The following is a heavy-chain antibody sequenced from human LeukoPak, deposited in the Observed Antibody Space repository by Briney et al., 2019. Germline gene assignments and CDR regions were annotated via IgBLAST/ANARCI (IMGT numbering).Heavy chain of an antibody. Sequence: ASVKVSCKASGYTFTGYYMHWVRQAPGQGLEWMGWINPNSGGTNYAQKFQGRVTMTRDTSISTAYMELSRLRSDDTAVYYCAGGYSGYDPSGWFDPWGQGTLVTASS. CDR1: GYTFTGYY. D-gene: IGHD5-12*01. CDR2: INPNSGGT. V-gene: IGHV1-2*02. J-gene: IGHJ5*02. CDR3: AGGYSGYDPSGWFDP.